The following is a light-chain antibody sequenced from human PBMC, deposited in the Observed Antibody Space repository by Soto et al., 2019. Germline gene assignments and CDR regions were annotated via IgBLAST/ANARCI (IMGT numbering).Light chain of an antibody. Sequence: EFVLTQSPGTLSLSPGERATLSCRASQSVSSSYLGWYQQKPGQAPRLLIYGASSRATGIPDRFSGSGSGTDFTLTISRLEPEDFAVYYCQQYGSSPWTFGQGTKVDIK. V-gene: IGKV3-20*01. J-gene: IGKJ1*01. CDR1: QSVSSSY. CDR2: GAS. CDR3: QQYGSSPWT.